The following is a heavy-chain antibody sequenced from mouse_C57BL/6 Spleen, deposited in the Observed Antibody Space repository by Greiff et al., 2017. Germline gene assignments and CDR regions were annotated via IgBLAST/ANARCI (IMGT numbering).Heavy chain of an antibody. Sequence: EVKLMESGGGLVKPGGSLKLSCAASGFTFSSYAMSWVRQTPEKRLEWVATISDGGSSTYYPDNVKGRFTISRDNAKNNLYLQMSHLKSEDTAMYYCARAGDYDPYAMDYWGQGTSVTVSS. J-gene: IGHJ4*01. V-gene: IGHV5-4*03. CDR1: GFTFSSYA. CDR2: ISDGGSST. D-gene: IGHD2-4*01. CDR3: ARAGDYDPYAMDY.